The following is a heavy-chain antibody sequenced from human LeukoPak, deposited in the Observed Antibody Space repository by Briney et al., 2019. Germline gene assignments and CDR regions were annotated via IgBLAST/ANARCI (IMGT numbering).Heavy chain of an antibody. CDR1: GFTFSSYG. D-gene: IGHD2-15*01. Sequence: GGSLRLSCAASGFTFSSYGMHWVRRAPGKGLEWVAFIRYDGSNKYYADSVRGRFTISRDNSKNTLYLQMNSLRAEDTAVYYCAKDLSGYSTSLGYWGQGTLVTVSA. CDR2: IRYDGSNK. CDR3: AKDLSGYSTSLGY. J-gene: IGHJ4*02. V-gene: IGHV3-30*02.